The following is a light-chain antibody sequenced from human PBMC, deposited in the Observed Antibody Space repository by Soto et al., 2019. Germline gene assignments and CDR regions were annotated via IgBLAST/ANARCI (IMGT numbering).Light chain of an antibody. J-gene: IGLJ3*02. CDR3: QSYDSSLSGFWV. Sequence: QSVLTQPPSVSGAPGQRVTISCTGSRSNIGAAYDVQWYQQVPGTAPKLLIYGNNNRTSGVPDRFSGSKSDTSASLAITGLQAEDEADYYCQSYDSSLSGFWVFGGGTKLTVL. CDR1: RSNIGAAYD. CDR2: GNN. V-gene: IGLV1-40*01.